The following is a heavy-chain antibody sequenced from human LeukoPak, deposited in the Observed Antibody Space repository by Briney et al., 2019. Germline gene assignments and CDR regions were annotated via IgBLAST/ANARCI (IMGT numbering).Heavy chain of an antibody. CDR1: GFSFSTYG. CDR2: ISYDGSNK. V-gene: IGHV3-30*18. CDR3: AKIAALTTGNTFDY. Sequence: QTGGSLLLSCAASGFSFSTYGMHWVRPPPGKGLEWVAVISYDGSNKYYADSVKGRFTISRDNSMNTLYLQMNSLRPEDTAVYHCAKIAALTTGNTFDYWGQGTLVTVSS. J-gene: IGHJ4*02. D-gene: IGHD1-1*01.